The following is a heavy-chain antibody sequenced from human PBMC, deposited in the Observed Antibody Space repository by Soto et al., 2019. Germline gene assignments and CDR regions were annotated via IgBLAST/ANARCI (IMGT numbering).Heavy chain of an antibody. CDR1: GFTFSSYG. V-gene: IGHV3-30*18. CDR3: AKEDSSSWHYYYGMDV. CDR2: ISYDGSNK. J-gene: IGHJ6*02. D-gene: IGHD6-13*01. Sequence: GGSLRLSCAASGFTFSSYGMNWVRQAPGKGLECVAVISYDGSNKYYADSAKGRFTISRDSSKNMLYLQMNSLRAEDTAVYYCAKEDSSSWHYYYGMDVWGQGTTVTVSS.